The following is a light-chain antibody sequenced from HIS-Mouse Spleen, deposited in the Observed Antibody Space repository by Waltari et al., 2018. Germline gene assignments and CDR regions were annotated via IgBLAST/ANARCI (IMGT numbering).Light chain of an antibody. Sequence: DIQMTQSPSSVSASVGDRVTITCRASQGISSWLDWYQQKPGKAPKLLIYAASRLQSGVPSRFSGSGSGTDFTLTISSLQPEDFATYYGQQANSFPHTFGQGTKLEIK. CDR3: QQANSFPHT. V-gene: IGKV1-12*01. CDR1: QGISSW. CDR2: AAS. J-gene: IGKJ2*01.